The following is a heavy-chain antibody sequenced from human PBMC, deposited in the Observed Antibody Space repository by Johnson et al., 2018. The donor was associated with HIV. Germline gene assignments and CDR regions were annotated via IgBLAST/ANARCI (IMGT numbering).Heavy chain of an antibody. V-gene: IGHV3-30-3*01. CDR2: ISYDGSNK. D-gene: IGHD3-10*01. J-gene: IGHJ3*02. Sequence: QVQLVESGGGVVQPGRSLRLSCAASGFTFSSYAIHWVRQAPGKGLEWVAVISYDGSNKYYTDSVKGRFTISRDNSKNTLYLQMNSLRAEDTAVYYCARAADSGGRWFGEEKAFDIWGQGTMVTVSS. CDR3: ARAADSGGRWFGEEKAFDI. CDR1: GFTFSSYA.